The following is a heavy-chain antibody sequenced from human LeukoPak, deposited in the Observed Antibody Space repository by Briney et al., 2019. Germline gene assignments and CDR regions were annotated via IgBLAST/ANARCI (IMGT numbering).Heavy chain of an antibody. Sequence: SETLSLTCTVSGGSISGSNYYWGWIRQPPGKGLEWIGSIYYSGTTYSNPSLKSRVTISADTSKNQFSLEVTSMTAADTAVYYCARHSSAARPNFDYWGQGTLVTVSS. CDR1: GGSISGSNYY. CDR3: ARHSSAARPNFDY. D-gene: IGHD6-6*01. CDR2: IYYSGTT. V-gene: IGHV4-39*01. J-gene: IGHJ4*02.